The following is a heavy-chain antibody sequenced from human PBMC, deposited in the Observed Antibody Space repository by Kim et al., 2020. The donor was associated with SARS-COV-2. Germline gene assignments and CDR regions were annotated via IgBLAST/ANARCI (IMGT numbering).Heavy chain of an antibody. CDR3: VGAGRGSTLFY. Sequence: GGSLRLSCATSGFTFSDHYMDWVRQAPGKGLEWVGRTRTKPNRYTTEYAASVKGRFTVSRDDSKNSVYLQMNSLKTEDTAVYYCVGAGRGSTLFYWGQGTLVTVSS. CDR2: TRTKPNRYTT. D-gene: IGHD3-10*01. J-gene: IGHJ4*02. CDR1: GFTFSDHY. V-gene: IGHV3-72*01.